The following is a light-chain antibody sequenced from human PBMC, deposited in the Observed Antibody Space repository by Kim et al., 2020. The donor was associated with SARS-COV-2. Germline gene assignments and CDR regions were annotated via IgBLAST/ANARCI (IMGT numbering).Light chain of an antibody. V-gene: IGKV1-33*01. CDR1: QDISNY. Sequence: SVGDRVTITCQASQDISNYLNWYQQKPEKAPKLLIYDASNLETGVPSRFSGSGSGTDFTFTISSLQPEDIATYYCQQYDNLPPMTFGQGTKVDIK. CDR3: QQYDNLPPMT. J-gene: IGKJ1*01. CDR2: DAS.